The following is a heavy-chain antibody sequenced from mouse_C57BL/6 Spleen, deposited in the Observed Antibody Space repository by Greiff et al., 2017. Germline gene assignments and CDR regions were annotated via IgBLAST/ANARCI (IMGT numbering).Heavy chain of an antibody. CDR3: ARSGFYSEYFDY. D-gene: IGHD3-2*02. V-gene: IGHV1-19*01. CDR2: INPYNGGT. Sequence: EVKLMESGPVLVKPGASVKMSCKASGYTFTDYYMNWVKQSHGKSLEWIGVINPYNGGTSYNQKFKGKATLTVDKSSSTAYMELNSLTSEDSAVYYCARSGFYSEYFDYWGQGTTLTVSS. J-gene: IGHJ2*01. CDR1: GYTFTDYY.